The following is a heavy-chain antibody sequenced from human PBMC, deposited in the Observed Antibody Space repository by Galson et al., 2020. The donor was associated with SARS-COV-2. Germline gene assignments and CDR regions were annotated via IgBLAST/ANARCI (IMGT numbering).Heavy chain of an antibody. J-gene: IGHJ4*02. CDR3: ARHAGNYGSNTYFDS. V-gene: IGHV4-39*01. Sequence: SETLSLTCTVSGDSINYNHNYWGWVRQPPGKGLEWIGSVYYDGSSYYNPSLRGRVTVSVDTSRDQFSLRLSSVTAADTALYYCARHAGNYGSNTYFDSWGQ. CDR2: VYYDGSS. CDR1: GDSINYNHNY. D-gene: IGHD4-17*01.